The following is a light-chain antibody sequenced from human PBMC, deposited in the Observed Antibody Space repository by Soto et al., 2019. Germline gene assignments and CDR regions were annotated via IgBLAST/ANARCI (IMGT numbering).Light chain of an antibody. CDR1: QSVSSSY. J-gene: IGKJ2*01. V-gene: IGKV3-20*01. CDR2: GAS. CDR3: HQYCSSPPYT. Sequence: EIVLTQSPGTLSLSPGERATLSCRASQSVSSSYLAWYQQKPGQAPRLLIYGASSRATGIPDRFSGSGAGTDFTLTISRLEPEDFAVYYYHQYCSSPPYTFGQGTKVEIK.